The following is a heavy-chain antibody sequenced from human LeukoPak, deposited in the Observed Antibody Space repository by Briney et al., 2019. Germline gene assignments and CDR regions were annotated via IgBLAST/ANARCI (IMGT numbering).Heavy chain of an antibody. Sequence: GGSLRLSCAASGFTVSSNCMSWVRQAPGKGLEWVSVIYSGGSTYYADSVKGRFTISRDNSKNTLYLQMNSLRAEDTAVYYCARDRIIGRVGATWFDPWGQGTLVTVSS. CDR2: IYSGGST. D-gene: IGHD1-26*01. CDR1: GFTVSSNC. V-gene: IGHV3-53*01. CDR3: ARDRIIGRVGATWFDP. J-gene: IGHJ5*02.